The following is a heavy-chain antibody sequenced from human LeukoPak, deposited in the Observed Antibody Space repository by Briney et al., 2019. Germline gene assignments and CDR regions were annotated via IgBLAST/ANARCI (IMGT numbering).Heavy chain of an antibody. Sequence: GGSLRLSCAASGFTFSSYSMKWVRQAPGKGLEWVSSISSTSSHIYYADSVKGRFTISRDNAKNSLYLKMNSLRAEDTAVYYCARVVPGTGFFYWGQGTLVTVSS. CDR3: ARVVPGTGFFY. D-gene: IGHD2-8*02. CDR1: GFTFSSYS. CDR2: ISSTSSHI. V-gene: IGHV3-21*01. J-gene: IGHJ4*02.